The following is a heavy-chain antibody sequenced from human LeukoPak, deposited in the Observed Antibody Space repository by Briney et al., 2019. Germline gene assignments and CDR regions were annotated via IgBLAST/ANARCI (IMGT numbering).Heavy chain of an antibody. V-gene: IGHV3-21*01. J-gene: IGHJ4*02. Sequence: PGGSLRLPCAASGFTFSNYGMHWVRQAPGKGLEWVSSISTSSRYIYYADSVKGRFTISRDNAKNSLFLQMNSLRAEDTAVYYCARDYSPPHYYDSSGYFDSWGQGTLVTVSP. CDR3: ARDYSPPHYYDSSGYFDS. D-gene: IGHD3-22*01. CDR1: GFTFSNYG. CDR2: ISTSSRYI.